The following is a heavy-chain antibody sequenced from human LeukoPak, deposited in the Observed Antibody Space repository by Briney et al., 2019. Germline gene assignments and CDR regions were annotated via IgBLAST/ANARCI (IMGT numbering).Heavy chain of an antibody. CDR3: AGRSGSYYY. CDR1: GFTFSSYA. Sequence: GGSLRLSCAASGFTFSSYAMHWVRQAPGKGLEWVAVISYDGSNKYYADPVKGRFTISRDNAKNSMYLQMNSLRAEDTAVYYCAGRSGSYYYWGQGTLVTVSS. CDR2: ISYDGSNK. V-gene: IGHV3-30*04. D-gene: IGHD3-10*01. J-gene: IGHJ4*02.